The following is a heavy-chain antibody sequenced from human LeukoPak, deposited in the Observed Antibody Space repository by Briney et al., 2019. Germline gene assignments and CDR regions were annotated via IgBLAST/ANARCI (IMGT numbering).Heavy chain of an antibody. J-gene: IGHJ6*02. CDR3: ARDQPDRDYYYYGMDV. D-gene: IGHD3-22*01. Sequence: ASLKVSCKASGYTFTDYYMHWVRQAPGQGLECMGWINPNSGGTNYAQKFQGRVTMTRDTSISTAYMELSRLRSDDTAVYYCARDQPDRDYYYYGMDVWGQGTTVTVSS. V-gene: IGHV1-2*02. CDR2: INPNSGGT. CDR1: GYTFTDYY.